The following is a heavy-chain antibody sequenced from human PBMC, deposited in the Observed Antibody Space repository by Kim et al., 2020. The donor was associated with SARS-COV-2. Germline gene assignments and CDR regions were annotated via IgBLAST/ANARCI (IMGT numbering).Heavy chain of an antibody. CDR3: AGDLMVRGVIKNYFDY. V-gene: IGHV3-66*02. CDR1: GFIVSNNY. D-gene: IGHD3-10*01. Sequence: GGSLRLSCAASGFIVSNNYMSWVRQAPGKGLECVSIIYSGRTTYYADSVKGRFTISRDDSKNTVYLQLNSLRVEDTAVYYCAGDLMVRGVIKNYFDYWGQGTLVTVSS. J-gene: IGHJ4*02. CDR2: IYSGRTT.